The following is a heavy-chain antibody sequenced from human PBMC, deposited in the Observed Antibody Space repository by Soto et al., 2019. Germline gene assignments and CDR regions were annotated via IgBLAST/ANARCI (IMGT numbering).Heavy chain of an antibody. J-gene: IGHJ4*02. CDR2: IDPSDSYT. V-gene: IGHV5-10-1*04. D-gene: IGHD3-22*01. CDR3: ARPSAYYDSSRYLFFDY. Sequence: GESLKISCKGSGYSFTSYWITWVRQMPGKGLEWMGRIDPSDSYTNYSPSFQGQVTISADKSISTAYLQWSSLKASDTAMYYCARPSAYYDSSRYLFFDYWGQGTLVTVSS. CDR1: GYSFTSYW.